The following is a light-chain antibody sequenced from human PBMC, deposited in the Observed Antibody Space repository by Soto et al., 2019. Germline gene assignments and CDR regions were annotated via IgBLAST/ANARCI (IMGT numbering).Light chain of an antibody. CDR1: ESVSNN. CDR2: GAS. V-gene: IGKV3-15*01. CDR3: QQYSIWRT. Sequence: EIVMTQSPATLSLSPGERATLSCRASESVSNNLAWYQQKAGQAPRLLIYGASTRATGIPARFSGSGSGKEFTLTIRCLQSEDSAVYYCQQYSIWRTFGQGPKVHI. J-gene: IGKJ1*01.